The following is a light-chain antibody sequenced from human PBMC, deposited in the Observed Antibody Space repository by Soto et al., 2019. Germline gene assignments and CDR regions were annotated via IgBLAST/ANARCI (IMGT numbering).Light chain of an antibody. Sequence: QSALTQPPSVSGSPGQSVTISCTGTSSDVGSYNRVSWYQQPPGTAPKLMIYEVSNRPSGVPDRFSGSKSGNTASLTISGLQAEDEADYYCSSYSSNNILSYVFGTGTKVTVL. CDR3: SSYSSNNILSYV. J-gene: IGLJ1*01. CDR1: SSDVGSYNR. V-gene: IGLV2-18*02. CDR2: EVS.